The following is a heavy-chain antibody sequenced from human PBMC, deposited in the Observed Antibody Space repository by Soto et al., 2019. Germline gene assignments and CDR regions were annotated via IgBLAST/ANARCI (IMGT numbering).Heavy chain of an antibody. Sequence: SQTLSLTCAISRDSVAANTGAWNWIRQSPSRGLEWLGRTYYRSKWYNDYAVSVKSRITISPDTSKNQFSLQLNSVTPEDTAVYYCAGEDNHDSFDIWGQATMVTVS. CDR3: AGEDNHDSFDI. CDR1: RDSVAANTGA. V-gene: IGHV6-1*01. CDR2: TYYRSKWYN. J-gene: IGHJ3*02.